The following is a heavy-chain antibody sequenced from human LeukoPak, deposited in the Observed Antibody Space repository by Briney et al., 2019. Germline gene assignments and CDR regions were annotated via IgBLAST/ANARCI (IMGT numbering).Heavy chain of an antibody. CDR2: IYHSGST. Sequence: GSLRLSCAASGFTFSNHGMNWVRQPPGKGLEWIGEIYHSGSTNYNPSLKSRVTISVDKSKNQLSLKLNSVTAADTAVYYCARDLGSSTPSGVWGKGTTVTVSS. D-gene: IGHD3-16*01. CDR3: ARDLGSSTPSGV. J-gene: IGHJ6*04. CDR1: GFTFSNHGM. V-gene: IGHV4-4*02.